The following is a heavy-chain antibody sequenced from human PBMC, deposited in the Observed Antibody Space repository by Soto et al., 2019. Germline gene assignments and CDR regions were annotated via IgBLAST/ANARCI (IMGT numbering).Heavy chain of an antibody. CDR2: INHSGST. J-gene: IGHJ6*02. Sequence: PSETLSLTCAVYGGSFIGYYWSWIRQPPGKGLEWIGEINHSGSTNYNPSLKSRVTISVDTSKNQFSLKLSSVTAADTAVYYCASLVRGVIPYYYYGMDVWGQGTTVTVSS. D-gene: IGHD3-10*01. CDR3: ASLVRGVIPYYYYGMDV. V-gene: IGHV4-34*01. CDR1: GGSFIGYY.